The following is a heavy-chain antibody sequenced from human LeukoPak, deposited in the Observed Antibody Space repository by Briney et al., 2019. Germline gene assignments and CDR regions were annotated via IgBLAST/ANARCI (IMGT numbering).Heavy chain of an antibody. Sequence: GGSLRLSCAASGFTFSSYSMNWVRQAPGKGLEWVSSISSSSSYIYYADSVKGRFTISRDNAKNSLYLQMNSLRAEDTAVYYCARSFLSIAAAATDYWCQGTLVTVSS. CDR2: ISSSSSYI. D-gene: IGHD6-13*01. CDR1: GFTFSSYS. V-gene: IGHV3-21*01. CDR3: ARSFLSIAAAATDY. J-gene: IGHJ4*02.